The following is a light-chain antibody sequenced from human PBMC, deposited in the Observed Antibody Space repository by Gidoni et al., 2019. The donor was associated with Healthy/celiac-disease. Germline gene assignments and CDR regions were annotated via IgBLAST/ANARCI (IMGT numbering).Light chain of an antibody. Sequence: QSVLTQPPSVSGAPGQRVTIPCTGSSSNIGAGYDVHWYPQLPGTAPKLPIYGNSNRPSGVPDRFSGSKSGTSASLAITGLQAEDEADYYCQSYDSSLSGYVFGTGTKVTVL. CDR3: QSYDSSLSGYV. CDR1: SSNIGAGYD. CDR2: GNS. J-gene: IGLJ1*01. V-gene: IGLV1-40*01.